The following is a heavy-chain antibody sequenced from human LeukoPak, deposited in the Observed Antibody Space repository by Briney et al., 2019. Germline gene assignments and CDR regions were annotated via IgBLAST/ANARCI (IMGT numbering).Heavy chain of an antibody. D-gene: IGHD3-10*01. V-gene: IGHV4-39*07. CDR2: IYYSGST. CDR3: ARGRNYYGSGSQFDY. Sequence: SETLSLTCTVSGGSISSSSYYWGWIRQPPGKGLEWIGSIYYSGSTYYNPSLKSRVTISVDTSKNQFSLKLSSVTAADTAVYYCARGRNYYGSGSQFDYRGQGTLVTVSS. CDR1: GGSISSSSYY. J-gene: IGHJ4*02.